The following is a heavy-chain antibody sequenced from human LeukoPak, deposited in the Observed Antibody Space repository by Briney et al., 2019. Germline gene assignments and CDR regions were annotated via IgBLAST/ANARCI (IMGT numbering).Heavy chain of an antibody. V-gene: IGHV4-4*07. J-gene: IGHJ6*02. CDR1: GGSVSGYY. CDR3: ASPRRRRYYYYYGMDV. CDR2: IYTTGST. Sequence: SETLSLSCTVSGGSVSGYYWNWIRQPAGRGLEWIGRIYTTGSTNYNPSLKSRVTISVDTSKNQFSLKLSSVTAADTAVYYCASPRRRRYYYYYGMDVWGQGTTVTVSS.